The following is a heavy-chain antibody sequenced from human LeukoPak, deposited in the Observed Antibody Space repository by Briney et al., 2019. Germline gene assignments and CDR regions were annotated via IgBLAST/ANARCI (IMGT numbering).Heavy chain of an antibody. Sequence: ASVKVSCKASGYTFSDYYIHWVRQAPGQGLEWMGLINPTGGSTGYAQKFQGRVTMTRDMSTSTDYMELSSLRSEDTAIYYCARDNSVGDNAWWFDPWGQGTLVTVSS. CDR3: ARDNSVGDNAWWFDP. CDR1: GYTFSDYY. CDR2: INPTGGST. D-gene: IGHD1-26*01. J-gene: IGHJ5*02. V-gene: IGHV1-46*01.